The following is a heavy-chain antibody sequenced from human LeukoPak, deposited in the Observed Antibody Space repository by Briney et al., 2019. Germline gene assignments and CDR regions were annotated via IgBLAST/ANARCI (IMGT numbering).Heavy chain of an antibody. CDR3: VKESWAGEWLYDDY. D-gene: IGHD3-3*01. J-gene: IGHJ4*02. V-gene: IGHV3-64D*06. CDR2: ISSNGGST. CDR1: GFTFSSYA. Sequence: GGSPRLSCSASGFTFSSYAMHWVRQAPGKGLEYVSAISSNGGSTYYADSVKGRFTISRDNSKNTLYLQMSSLRAEDTAVYYCVKESWAGEWLYDDYWGQGTLVTVSS.